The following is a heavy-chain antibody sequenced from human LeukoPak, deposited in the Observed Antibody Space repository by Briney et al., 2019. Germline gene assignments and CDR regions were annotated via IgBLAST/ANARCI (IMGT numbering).Heavy chain of an antibody. CDR2: ILSNGSTT. CDR1: GFTFNIYA. J-gene: IGHJ4*02. Sequence: GGSLRLSCEASGFTFNIYAMFWVRQAPGKGLEYVPGILSNGSTTYYEDSVKGRFTISRDNSKNTVYLQLGSLRVEDMGVYYCARRSRTGYFFDYWGQGALVTVSS. CDR3: ARRSRTGYFFDY. D-gene: IGHD2/OR15-2a*01. V-gene: IGHV3-64*02.